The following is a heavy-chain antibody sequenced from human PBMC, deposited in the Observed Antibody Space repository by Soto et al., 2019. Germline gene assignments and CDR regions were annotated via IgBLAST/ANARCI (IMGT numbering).Heavy chain of an antibody. Sequence: EVQLVESGGGLVKPGGSLRLSCAASGFTFSNAWMSWVRQAPGKGLEWVGRIKSKTDGGTTDYAAPVKGRFTISRDDSKNTLYLHMNSLKTEDTAVYYCTTDWVYELLWFGESDYWGQGTLVTVSS. CDR3: TTDWVYELLWFGESDY. J-gene: IGHJ4*02. CDR1: GFTFSNAW. D-gene: IGHD3-10*01. CDR2: IKSKTDGGTT. V-gene: IGHV3-15*01.